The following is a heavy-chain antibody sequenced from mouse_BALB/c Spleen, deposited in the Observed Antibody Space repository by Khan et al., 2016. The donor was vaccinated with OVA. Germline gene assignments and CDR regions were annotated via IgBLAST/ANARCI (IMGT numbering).Heavy chain of an antibody. D-gene: IGHD2-14*01. CDR3: AREGAYYRSDGWFAY. V-gene: IGHV1-4*01. Sequence: VQLQQSGAELARPGASVKMSCKASGYTFTTYTIHWVKQRPGQGLEWIGYIIPSNDYTNYNQKFKDRATLTADKSSSTAYMQLSSLTSEDSAVADGAREGAYYRSDGWFAYWGQGTLVTVSA. CDR2: IIPSNDYT. CDR1: GYTFTTYT. J-gene: IGHJ3*01.